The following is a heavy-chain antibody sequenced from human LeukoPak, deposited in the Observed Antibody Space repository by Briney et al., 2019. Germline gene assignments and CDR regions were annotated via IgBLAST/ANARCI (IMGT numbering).Heavy chain of an antibody. CDR3: ARENNSGWYRKAAFDY. CDR2: INPNGGGT. D-gene: IGHD6-19*01. CDR1: GYTFTDYY. V-gene: IGHV1-2*02. Sequence: GASVKVSCKSSGYTFTDYYMHWVRQAPGQGLEWMGWINPNGGGTNYAQSFQGRVTMTGDTSIGTAYMELSSLISDDTAIYYCARENNSGWYRKAAFDYWGQGTLVTVTS. J-gene: IGHJ4*02.